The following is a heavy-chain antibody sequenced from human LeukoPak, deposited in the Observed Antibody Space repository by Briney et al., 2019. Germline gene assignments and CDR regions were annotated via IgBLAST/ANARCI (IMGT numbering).Heavy chain of an antibody. CDR2: INPYSGGT. Sequence: AASVKVSCKASGYTFTGYYMHWVRQAPGQGLEWMGWINPYSGGTNYEQKFQGRVTMTRDTSISTAYMEVSRVRSDDTAMYYCARGSSTRVYYYYYMDVWGKGTTVTVSS. D-gene: IGHD6-6*01. CDR1: GYTFTGYY. J-gene: IGHJ6*03. CDR3: ARGSSTRVYYYYYMDV. V-gene: IGHV1-2*02.